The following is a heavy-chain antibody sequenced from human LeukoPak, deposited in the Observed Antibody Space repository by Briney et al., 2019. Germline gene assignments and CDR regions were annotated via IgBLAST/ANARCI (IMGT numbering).Heavy chain of an antibody. D-gene: IGHD2-2*01. V-gene: IGHV3-30*03. CDR1: GFTFSSYS. CDR2: ISYDGSNK. CDR3: ARDMGPRYQLLTTGGWFDP. J-gene: IGHJ5*02. Sequence: PGGSLRLSCAASGFTFSSYSMNWVRQAPGKGLEWVAVISYDGSNKYYADSVKGRFTISRDNSKNTLYLQMNSLRAEDTAVYYCARDMGPRYQLLTTGGWFDPWGQGTLVTVSS.